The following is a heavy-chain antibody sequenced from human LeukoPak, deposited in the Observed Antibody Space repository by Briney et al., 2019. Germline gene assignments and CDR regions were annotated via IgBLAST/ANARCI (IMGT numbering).Heavy chain of an antibody. D-gene: IGHD6-13*01. V-gene: IGHV4-61*02. CDR2: IYTSGST. Sequence: SETLSLTCTVSGGSISSGSYYWSWIRQPAGKGLEWIGRIYTSGSTNYNPSLKSRVTMSVDTSKNQFSLKLSSVTAADTAVYYCARDQDSSSWYRGPAKLSWFDPWGQGTLVTVSS. CDR1: GGSISSGSYY. J-gene: IGHJ5*02. CDR3: ARDQDSSSWYRGPAKLSWFDP.